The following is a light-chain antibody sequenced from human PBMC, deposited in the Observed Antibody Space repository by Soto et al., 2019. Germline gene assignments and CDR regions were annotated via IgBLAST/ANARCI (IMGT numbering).Light chain of an antibody. CDR2: GAS. Sequence: EIVMTQSPAILSVSPGDRATLSCRAGQSVSNNLAWYQQKPGQTPRLVIYGASNRATGVPARFSGSGSGTDLPLTISSLQSEDFAVYYCLQYDDWHRTFGQGTKVEIK. CDR3: LQYDDWHRT. J-gene: IGKJ1*01. CDR1: QSVSNN. V-gene: IGKV3-15*01.